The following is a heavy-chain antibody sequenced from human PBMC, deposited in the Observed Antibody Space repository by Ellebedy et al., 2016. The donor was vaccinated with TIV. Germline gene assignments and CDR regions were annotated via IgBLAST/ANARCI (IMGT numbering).Heavy chain of an antibody. D-gene: IGHD5-12*01. V-gene: IGHV1-69*13. CDR1: GGNLNIYA. J-gene: IGHJ5*02. CDR2: IIPLFGTS. Sequence: SVKVSXKASGGNLNIYAISWVRQAPGQGLEWMGGIIPLFGTSYFAQKFQGRVTITADESTSTAYMELNSLKSEDTAVYYCARRKHSGYDGWFDPWGQGTLVTVSS. CDR3: ARRKHSGYDGWFDP.